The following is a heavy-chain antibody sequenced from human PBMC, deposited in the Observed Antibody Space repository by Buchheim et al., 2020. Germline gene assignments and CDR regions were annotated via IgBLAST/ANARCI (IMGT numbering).Heavy chain of an antibody. V-gene: IGHV4-31*03. J-gene: IGHJ6*02. D-gene: IGHD3-10*01. CDR2: IYYSGST. CDR3: ARDSDYYGSGSYYNSNYYGMDV. CDR1: GGSISSGGYY. Sequence: QVQLQQWGAGLLKPSETLSLTCTVSGGSISSGGYYWSWIRQHPGKGLEWIGYIYYSGSTYYNPSLKSRVTISVDTSKNQFSLKLSSVTAADTAVYYCARDSDYYGSGSYYNSNYYGMDVWGQGTT.